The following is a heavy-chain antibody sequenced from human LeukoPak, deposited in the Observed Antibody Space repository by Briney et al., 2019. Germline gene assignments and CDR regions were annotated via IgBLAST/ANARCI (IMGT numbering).Heavy chain of an antibody. V-gene: IGHV1-18*01. CDR1: GYTFTNYG. CDR3: ARAGRSSSSGWRLY. Sequence: GASVKVSCRASGYTFTNYGIDWVRQAPGQGLEWMGWISVYNGNRNYTQKVQDRVIVTTDTSTNTAYMELRSLRSDDTAVYYCARAGRSSSSGWRLYWGQGTPVTVSS. J-gene: IGHJ4*02. D-gene: IGHD6-19*01. CDR2: ISVYNGNR.